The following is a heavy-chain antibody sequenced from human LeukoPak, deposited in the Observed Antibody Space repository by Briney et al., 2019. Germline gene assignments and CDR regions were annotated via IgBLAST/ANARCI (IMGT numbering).Heavy chain of an antibody. D-gene: IGHD4-17*01. CDR3: AIKYGDYGGLEVYYFDY. CDR1: GYSFTSYW. V-gene: IGHV5-51*01. Sequence: GESLKISCKGSGYSFTSYWIGWVRQMPGKGLEWMGIIYPGDSDTRYSPSFQGQVTISADKSISTAYLQWSSLKASDTAMHYCAIKYGDYGGLEVYYFDYWGQGTLVTVSS. CDR2: IYPGDSDT. J-gene: IGHJ4*02.